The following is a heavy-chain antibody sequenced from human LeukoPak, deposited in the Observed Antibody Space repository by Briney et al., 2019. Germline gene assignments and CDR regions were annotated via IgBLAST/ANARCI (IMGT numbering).Heavy chain of an antibody. J-gene: IGHJ6*03. Sequence: GGSLRLSCAASGFTFSSYGMHWVRQAPGKGLEWVAVIRYDGSNKYYADSVKGRFTISRDISKNTLYLQMNSLRAEDTAVYYCARGDSNPSYYYYYMDVWGKGTTVTVSS. CDR1: GFTFSSYG. CDR2: IRYDGSNK. V-gene: IGHV3-33*01. D-gene: IGHD4-11*01. CDR3: ARGDSNPSYYYYYMDV.